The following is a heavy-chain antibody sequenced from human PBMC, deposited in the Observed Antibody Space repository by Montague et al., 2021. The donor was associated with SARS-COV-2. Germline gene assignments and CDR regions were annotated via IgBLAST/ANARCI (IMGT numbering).Heavy chain of an antibody. Sequence: SETLSLTCTVSGGSISGYYWSWIRQPPGKGLEWIGDINNSGSTNYNPSLTSRVTISVDTSKNQFSLKLSSVTAADTAVYYCARDLRRSIMIVDIGAFDYWGQGTLGTVSS. V-gene: IGHV4-59*12. CDR3: ARDLRRSIMIVDIGAFDY. D-gene: IGHD2-2*03. J-gene: IGHJ4*03. CDR2: INNSGST. CDR1: GGSISGYY.